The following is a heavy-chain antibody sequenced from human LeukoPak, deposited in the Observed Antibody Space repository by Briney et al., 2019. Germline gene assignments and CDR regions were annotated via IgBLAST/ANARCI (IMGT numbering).Heavy chain of an antibody. D-gene: IGHD3-10*01. Sequence: WSLRLFCVASGFDISYNYVGWVRQAPGKGLEWVSVIHTGGTTHYADSVKGRFTISKDNSNNTVYLQMNSVRVEDTAVYYCARVWFGYFFQWGQGALVTVSS. CDR2: IHTGGTT. J-gene: IGHJ4*02. CDR1: GFDISYNY. V-gene: IGHV3-53*01. CDR3: ARVWFGYFFQ.